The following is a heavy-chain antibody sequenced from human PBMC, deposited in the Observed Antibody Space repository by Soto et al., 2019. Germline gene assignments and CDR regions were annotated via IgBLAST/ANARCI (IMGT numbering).Heavy chain of an antibody. CDR3: ARQLERGGLPEGFEY. CDR1: GGSISSSHW. V-gene: IGHV4-4*02. D-gene: IGHD1-1*01. CDR2: IFHTGTT. J-gene: IGHJ4*02. Sequence: QVQLQESGPGLVKPSGTLFLTCAISGGSISSSHWWSWVRQSPGQGLEWIGEIFHTGTTAYNPSLNGRVTISVDDSKNQFYLKLDSVTAADTAVYYCARQLERGGLPEGFEYWGQGTLATVSS.